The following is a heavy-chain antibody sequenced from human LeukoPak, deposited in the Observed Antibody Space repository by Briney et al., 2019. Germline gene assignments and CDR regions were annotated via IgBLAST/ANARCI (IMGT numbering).Heavy chain of an antibody. CDR1: GYTFTSYA. V-gene: IGHV3-30-3*01. J-gene: IGHJ4*02. CDR2: ISYDGSNK. D-gene: IGHD6-19*01. Sequence: SCKASGYTFTSYAMHWVRQAPGKGLEWVAVISYDGSNKYYADSVKGRFTISRDNSKNTLYLQMNSLRAEDTAVYYCARGRSGWFDYWGQGTLVTVSS. CDR3: ARGRSGWFDY.